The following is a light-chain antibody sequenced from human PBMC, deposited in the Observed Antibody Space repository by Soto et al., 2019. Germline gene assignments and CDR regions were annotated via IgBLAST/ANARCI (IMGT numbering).Light chain of an antibody. J-gene: IGKJ1*01. Sequence: DIQMTQSPSTLSASVGDRVTITCRASQSISSWLAWFQQKPGKAPNLLIYEVSNLESGVPSRFSGSGSGTEFTLTISSLQPDDFATYYCQQYYSYSWTFGQGTKVEIK. CDR2: EVS. V-gene: IGKV1-5*03. CDR1: QSISSW. CDR3: QQYYSYSWT.